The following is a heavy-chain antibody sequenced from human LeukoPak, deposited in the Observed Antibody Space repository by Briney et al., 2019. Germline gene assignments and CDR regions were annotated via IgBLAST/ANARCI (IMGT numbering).Heavy chain of an antibody. D-gene: IGHD3-22*01. Sequence: GGSLRLSCAASGFTVSSNFINWVRQAPGKGLEWVSRINSDGSSTSYADSVKGRFTISRDNAKNTLYLQMNSLRAEDTAVYYCARENYYDSSGRSLDYWGQGTLVTVSS. CDR2: INSDGSST. J-gene: IGHJ4*02. CDR3: ARENYYDSSGRSLDY. V-gene: IGHV3-74*01. CDR1: GFTVSSNF.